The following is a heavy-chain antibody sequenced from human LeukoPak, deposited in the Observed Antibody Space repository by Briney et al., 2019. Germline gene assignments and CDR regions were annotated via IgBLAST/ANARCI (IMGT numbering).Heavy chain of an antibody. Sequence: GESLRLSCAASGFTFSSYEMNWVRQAPGKGLEWVSYISSSGSTIYYADSVKGRFTISRDNAKNSLYLQMNSLRAEDTAVYYCARIRRRVVVPAAISGAFDIWGQGTMVTVSS. J-gene: IGHJ3*02. CDR3: ARIRRRVVVPAAISGAFDI. D-gene: IGHD2-2*02. V-gene: IGHV3-48*03. CDR1: GFTFSSYE. CDR2: ISSSGSTI.